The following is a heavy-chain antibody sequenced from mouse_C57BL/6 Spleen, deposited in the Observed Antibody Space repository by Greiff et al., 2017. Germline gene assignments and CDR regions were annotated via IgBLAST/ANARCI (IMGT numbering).Heavy chain of an antibody. Sequence: EVQLVESGGGLVKPGGSLKLSCAASGFPFSDYGMHWVRQAPEKGLEWVAYISSGSSTIYYADTVKGRFTISRDNAKNTLFLQMTSLRSEDTAMYYCARVYDALYYYAMDYWGQGTSVTVSS. V-gene: IGHV5-17*01. J-gene: IGHJ4*01. CDR1: GFPFSDYG. CDR3: ARVYDALYYYAMDY. CDR2: ISSGSSTI. D-gene: IGHD2-3*01.